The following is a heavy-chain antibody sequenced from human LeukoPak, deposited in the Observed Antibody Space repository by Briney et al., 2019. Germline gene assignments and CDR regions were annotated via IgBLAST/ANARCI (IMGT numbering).Heavy chain of an antibody. CDR1: GGSISSYY. V-gene: IGHV4-59*01. J-gene: IGHJ6*02. D-gene: IGHD3-22*01. Sequence: SETLSLTCTVSGGSISSYYWSWIRQPPGKGLEWIGYIYYSGSTNYNPSRKSRVTISVDTSKNQFSLKLSSVTAADTAVYYCARLVVVSPYYYYYGMDVWGQGTTVTVSS. CDR2: IYYSGST. CDR3: ARLVVVSPYYYYYGMDV.